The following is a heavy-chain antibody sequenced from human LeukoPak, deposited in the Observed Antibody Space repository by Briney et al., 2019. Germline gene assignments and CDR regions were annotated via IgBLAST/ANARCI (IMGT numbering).Heavy chain of an antibody. CDR2: IYYTGST. J-gene: IGHJ4*02. D-gene: IGHD5-18*01. CDR3: ARVKKVDTSIDY. Sequence: SETLSLTCTVSGGSISSSSYYWGWIRQPPGKGLEWIGNIYYTGSTYYGPPLKSRVTVSKDTSKNQFSLKLSSVTAADTAVYYCARVKKVDTSIDYWGQGTLVTVSS. V-gene: IGHV4-39*01. CDR1: GGSISSSSYY.